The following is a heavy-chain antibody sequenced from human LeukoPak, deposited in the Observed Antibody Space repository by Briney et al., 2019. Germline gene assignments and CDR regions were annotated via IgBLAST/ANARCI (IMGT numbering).Heavy chain of an antibody. CDR3: ASSYYDFWSAVAPLDY. V-gene: IGHV4-30-4*01. CDR1: GGSISSGDYY. J-gene: IGHJ4*02. D-gene: IGHD3-3*01. CDR2: IYYSGST. Sequence: PSETLSLTCTVSGGSISSGDYYWSWIRQPPGKGLEWIGYIYYSGSTYYNPSLKSRVTISVDTSKNQFSLKLSSVTAADTAVYYCASSYYDFWSAVAPLDYWGQGTLVTVS.